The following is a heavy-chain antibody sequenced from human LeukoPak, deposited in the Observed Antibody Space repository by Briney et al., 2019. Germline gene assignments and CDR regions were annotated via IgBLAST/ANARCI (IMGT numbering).Heavy chain of an antibody. J-gene: IGHJ4*02. CDR3: ARVQVGATLDY. CDR1: GFTFNSYW. CDR2: VNGDGSDT. V-gene: IGHV3-74*01. Sequence: GGSLRLSCAASGFTFNSYWLHWVRQAPGKGLVWVSRVNGDGSDTSYADSVKGRFTISRDNSKNTLYLQMNSLRAEDTAVYYCARVQVGATLDYWGQGTLVTVSS. D-gene: IGHD1-26*01.